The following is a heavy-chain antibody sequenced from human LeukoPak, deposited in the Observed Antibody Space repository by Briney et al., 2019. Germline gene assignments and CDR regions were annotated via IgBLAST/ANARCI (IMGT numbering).Heavy chain of an antibody. J-gene: IGHJ4*02. CDR1: GFTFSSYW. Sequence: GGSLRLSCAASGFTFSSYWMHWVRQAPGKGLVWVPRINSDGSSTSYADSVKGRFTISRDNAKNMLYLQMNSLRAEDTAVYYCARDPYYYGSGSYGDYWGQGTLVTVSS. V-gene: IGHV3-74*01. CDR2: INSDGSST. CDR3: ARDPYYYGSGSYGDY. D-gene: IGHD3-10*01.